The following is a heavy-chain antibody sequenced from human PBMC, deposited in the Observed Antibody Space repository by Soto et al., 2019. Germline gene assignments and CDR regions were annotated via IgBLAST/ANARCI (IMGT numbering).Heavy chain of an antibody. J-gene: IGHJ4*02. Sequence: EVQLVESGGGLVQPGGSLRLSCAASGFTFTSYWMTWVRQAPGKGLEWVDNIEEDGSEKYYVDSVRGRITISRDNAKNSLFLQMNSLGAEDTAVYYCAMATTLLCFDYWGQGTLVTVSS. CDR2: IEEDGSEK. V-gene: IGHV3-7*04. CDR1: GFTFTSYW. CDR3: AMATTLLCFDY. D-gene: IGHD1-7*01.